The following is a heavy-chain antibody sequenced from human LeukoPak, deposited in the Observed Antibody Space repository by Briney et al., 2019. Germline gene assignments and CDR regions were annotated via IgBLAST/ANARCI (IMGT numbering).Heavy chain of an antibody. Sequence: SVKVSCKASGGTFSSYAISWVRQAPGQGLEWMGGIIPIFGTANYAQKYQGRVTITADESTSTAYMELSSLRSEDTAVYYCARGKALYDSGSPPDCWGQGTLVTVSS. J-gene: IGHJ4*02. CDR3: ARGKALYDSGSPPDC. V-gene: IGHV1-69*13. CDR2: IIPIFGTA. CDR1: GGTFSSYA. D-gene: IGHD3-10*01.